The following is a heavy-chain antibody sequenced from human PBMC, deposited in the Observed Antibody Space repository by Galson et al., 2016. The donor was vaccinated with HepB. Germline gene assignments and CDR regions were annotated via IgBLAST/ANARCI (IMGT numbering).Heavy chain of an antibody. D-gene: IGHD3-10*01. Sequence: LRLSCAASGFTFGHYAMHWVRQAPGKGLEWVSSISRSSSYIYYADSVKGRLTISRDNAKNSVYLQMNSLRAEDTAVYYCARVIGWFAEISGGAFDIWGQGTMVTVSS. V-gene: IGHV3-21*01. CDR2: ISRSSSYI. CDR1: GFTFGHYA. CDR3: ARVIGWFAEISGGAFDI. J-gene: IGHJ3*02.